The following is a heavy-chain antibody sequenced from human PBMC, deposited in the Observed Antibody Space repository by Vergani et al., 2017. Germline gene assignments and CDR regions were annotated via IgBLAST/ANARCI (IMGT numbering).Heavy chain of an antibody. J-gene: IGHJ6*02. D-gene: IGHD1-26*01. CDR3: ARQFSWSGSSHYGMDV. CDR1: GYSFTSYW. Sequence: EVQLVQSGAEVKKPGESLKISCKGSGYSFTSYWIGWVRQMPEKGLEWMGIIYPDDSDTRYSPSFQGQVTISADKSISTAHLQWSSLKASDTAIYYCARQFSWSGSSHYGMDVWGQGTTVTVSS. V-gene: IGHV5-51*01. CDR2: IYPDDSDT.